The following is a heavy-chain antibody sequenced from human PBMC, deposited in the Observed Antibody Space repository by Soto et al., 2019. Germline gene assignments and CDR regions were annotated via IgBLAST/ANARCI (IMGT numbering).Heavy chain of an antibody. J-gene: IGHJ6*02. D-gene: IGHD5-12*01. V-gene: IGHV3-23*01. CDR3: AKVSGYSGYDTTDYYYGMDV. CDR1: GFTFSSYA. Sequence: GGSLRLSCAASGFTFSSYAMSWVRQAPGKGLEWVSAISGSGGSTYYADSVKGRFTISRDNSKNTLYLQMNSLRAEDTAVYYCAKVSGYSGYDTTDYYYGMDVWGQGTTVTVSS. CDR2: ISGSGGST.